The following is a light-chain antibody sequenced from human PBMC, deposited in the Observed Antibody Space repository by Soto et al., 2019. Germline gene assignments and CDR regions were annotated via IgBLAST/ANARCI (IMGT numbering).Light chain of an antibody. CDR1: QSVSSAY. J-gene: IGKJ1*01. CDR2: GAS. CDR3: QQYADWPRT. Sequence: EIVFTQYPGTLSLSPGERSTLSCRASQSVSSAYLAWYQQKPGQAPRLLIYGASTRATGITARFSGSGSGTEFTLNISSLQSGDFAVYYCQQYADWPRTVGQGTKVEIK. V-gene: IGKV3-15*01.